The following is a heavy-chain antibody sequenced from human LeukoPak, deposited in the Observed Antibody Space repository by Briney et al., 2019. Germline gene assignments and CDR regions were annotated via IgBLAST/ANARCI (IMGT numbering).Heavy chain of an antibody. CDR3: ARGSGPLDY. V-gene: IGHV4-34*01. CDR1: GGSFSGYY. J-gene: IGHJ4*02. CDR2: INHSGST. Sequence: SETLSLTCAVYGGSFSGYYWSWIRQPPGKGLEWIGEINHSGSTNYNPSLKSRVTISVDTSKNQFSLQLNSVTPEDTAVYYCARGSGPLDYWGQGTLVTVSS.